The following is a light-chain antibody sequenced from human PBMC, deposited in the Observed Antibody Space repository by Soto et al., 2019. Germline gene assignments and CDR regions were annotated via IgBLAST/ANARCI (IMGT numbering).Light chain of an antibody. CDR3: SSYTSTSTLEVV. J-gene: IGLJ2*01. V-gene: IGLV2-14*01. CDR2: AVT. Sequence: QSALTQPASVSGSPGQSITISCTGTSSDVGGYNHVSWYQQYPGTAPKLIIYAVTNRPSGVSGRFSGSKSANTASLTISGIQAEDEADYYCSSYTSTSTLEVVFGGGTKLTVL. CDR1: SSDVGGYNH.